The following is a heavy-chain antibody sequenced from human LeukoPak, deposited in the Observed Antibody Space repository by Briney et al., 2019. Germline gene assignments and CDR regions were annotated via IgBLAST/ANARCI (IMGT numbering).Heavy chain of an antibody. CDR3: VRDLYSRSPYFDV. CDR1: GFNFASYA. D-gene: IGHD2-21*01. CDR2: ISYDGRDK. V-gene: IGHV3-30*03. Sequence: PGKSLRLSCAASGFNFASYAMYWVRQAPGRGLEWVACISYDGRDKYYVDSVKGRFFISKDSSMSTLYLDMNSLRPEDTALYYCVRDLYSRSPYFDVWGQGTLVTVSS. J-gene: IGHJ4*02.